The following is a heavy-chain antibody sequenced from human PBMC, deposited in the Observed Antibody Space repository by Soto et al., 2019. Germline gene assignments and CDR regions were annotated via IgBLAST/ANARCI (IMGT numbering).Heavy chain of an antibody. CDR2: ISASDGST. CDR3: ATYYFGSGSYYRFDN. D-gene: IGHD3-10*01. J-gene: IGHJ4*02. Sequence: VQSGGEVKKPGASVRVSCKASGYAFSFGFSWVRQAPGQGLEWMGWISASDGSTNSAQKFRGRISLTTDTSTNTAYLDLLSLTSDDTAVYFCATYYFGSGSYYRFDNWGQGTLGTVSS. V-gene: IGHV1-18*01. CDR1: GYAFSFG.